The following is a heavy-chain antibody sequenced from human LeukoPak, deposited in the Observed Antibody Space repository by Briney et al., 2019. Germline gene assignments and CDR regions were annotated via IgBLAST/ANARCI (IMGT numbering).Heavy chain of an antibody. D-gene: IGHD1-26*01. CDR1: GGSIGSCY. V-gene: IGHV4-59*13. J-gene: IGHJ4*02. CDR2: IYYSEST. Sequence: SETLSLTCTVSGGSIGSCYWHWIRQPPGKGLEWVGYIYYSESTNYNPSLKSRLTISVDTSKNQFSLKLSSVTAADTAVYFCARSISYYAYFDFWGQGTLVTVSS. CDR3: ARSISYYAYFDF.